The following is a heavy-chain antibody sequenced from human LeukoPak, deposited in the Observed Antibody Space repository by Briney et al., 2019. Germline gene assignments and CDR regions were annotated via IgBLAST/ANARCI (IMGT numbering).Heavy chain of an antibody. V-gene: IGHV3-23*01. CDR1: GFTFSSYA. CDR3: ARDAIAVAGMIYYYGMDV. D-gene: IGHD6-19*01. J-gene: IGHJ6*02. CDR2: ISGSGGST. Sequence: TGGSLRLSCAASGFTFSSYAMSWVRQAPGKGLEWVSAISGSGGSTYYADSVKGRFTISRDNSKNTLYLQVNSLRAEDTAVYYCARDAIAVAGMIYYYGMDVWGQGTTVTVSS.